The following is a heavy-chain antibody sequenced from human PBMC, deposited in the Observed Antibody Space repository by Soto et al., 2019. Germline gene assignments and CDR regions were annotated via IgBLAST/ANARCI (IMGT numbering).Heavy chain of an antibody. CDR2: ISRSGTT. V-gene: IGHV4-34*01. CDR1: GGYFNDNY. CDR3: ATSLWFGTQVEL. J-gene: IGHJ5*02. Sequence: QVQLQQWGAGLLKPSETLSLSCAVYGGYFNDNYYTWFRQPPGKGLEWIGEISRSGTTKYIPSLKSGASISSDTSKTQVSLKVTSVTAADTAVYYCATSLWFGTQVELWGQGALVTVSP. D-gene: IGHD3-10*01.